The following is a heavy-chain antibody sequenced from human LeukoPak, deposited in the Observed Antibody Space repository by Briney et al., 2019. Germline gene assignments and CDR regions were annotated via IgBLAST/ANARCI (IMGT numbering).Heavy chain of an antibody. D-gene: IGHD2-21*02. CDR2: IYYSGST. J-gene: IGHJ4*02. Sequence: SETLSLTCTVSGGSLSSYYWSWIRQPPGKGLEWIGYIYYSGSTNYNPSLKSRVTISVDTSKNQFPLKLSSVTAADTAVYYCTRDVYCGGDCSYFDSWGQGTLVSVSS. CDR3: TRDVYCGGDCSYFDS. V-gene: IGHV4-59*01. CDR1: GGSLSSYY.